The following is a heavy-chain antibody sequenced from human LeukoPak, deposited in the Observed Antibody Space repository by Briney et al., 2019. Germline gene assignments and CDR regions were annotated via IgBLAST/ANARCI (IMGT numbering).Heavy chain of an antibody. V-gene: IGHV3-7*03. CDR2: INQGGSEK. CDR3: ARDGVAAGLYFDS. D-gene: IGHD2-15*01. CDR1: GFTFSDYW. Sequence: GRSLRLSCAASGFTFSDYWMNWVRQAPGKVLEWVASINQGGSEKNYVDSLRGRFTISRDNAKNSLYLQMSSLRVVDTAVYYCARDGVAAGLYFDSWGQGTLVTVSS. J-gene: IGHJ4*02.